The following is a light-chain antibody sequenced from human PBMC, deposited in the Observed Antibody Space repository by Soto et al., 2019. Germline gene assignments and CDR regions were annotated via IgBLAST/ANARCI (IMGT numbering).Light chain of an antibody. Sequence: SVLTQSPATLSLSPGGRATLSCRASQSDGNYIAWYQQKPGQPPRLLIYDVSNRATGVPARFSGSGSGTDFTLTISSLEPEDFGVYHCQQRSSWPRMYTFGQGTKLEI. CDR3: QQRSSWPRMYT. CDR2: DVS. J-gene: IGKJ2*01. V-gene: IGKV3-11*01. CDR1: QSDGNY.